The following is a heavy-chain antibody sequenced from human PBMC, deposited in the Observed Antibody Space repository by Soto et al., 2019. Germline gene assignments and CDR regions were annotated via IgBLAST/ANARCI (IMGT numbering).Heavy chain of an antibody. D-gene: IGHD2-15*01. CDR1: GFTFSSYA. CDR2: ISGSCGST. CDR3: AKSTRLLPPYWYFDL. V-gene: IGHV3-23*01. J-gene: IGHJ2*01. Sequence: EVQLLESGGGLVQPGGSLRLSCAASGFTFSSYAMSWVRQAPGKGLEWVSAISGSCGSTYYADSVKGRFTIPRDNSKNTPYLQMNSLSAEDTAVYYCAKSTRLLPPYWYFDLWGRGTLVTVSS.